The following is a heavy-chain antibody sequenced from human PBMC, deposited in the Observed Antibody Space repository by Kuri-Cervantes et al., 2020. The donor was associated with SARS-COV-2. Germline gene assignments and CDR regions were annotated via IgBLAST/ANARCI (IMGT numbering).Heavy chain of an antibody. V-gene: IGHV3-21*01. Sequence: GGSLRLSCAASGFTSSSYEMNWVRQAPGKGLEWVSSISSSSSYIYYADSVKGRFTISRDNAKNSLYLQMNSLRAEDTAVYYCAGRVNYDFWSGYEGHDAFDIWGQGTMVTVSS. D-gene: IGHD3-3*01. CDR2: ISSSSSYI. CDR3: AGRVNYDFWSGYEGHDAFDI. CDR1: GFTSSSYE. J-gene: IGHJ3*02.